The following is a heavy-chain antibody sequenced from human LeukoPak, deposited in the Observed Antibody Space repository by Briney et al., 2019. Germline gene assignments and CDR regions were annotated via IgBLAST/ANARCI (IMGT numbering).Heavy chain of an antibody. CDR2: IDPSDSYT. D-gene: IGHD2-2*01. CDR3: AILVVPAAWTNYYYYYGMDV. CDR1: GYSFTSYW. V-gene: IGHV5-10-1*01. J-gene: IGHJ6*04. Sequence: GESLRISCKGSGYSFTSYWISWVRQMPGKGLEWMGRIDPSDSYTNYSPSFQGHVTISADKSISTACLQWSSLKASDTAMYYCAILVVPAAWTNYYYYYGMDVWGKGTTVTVSS.